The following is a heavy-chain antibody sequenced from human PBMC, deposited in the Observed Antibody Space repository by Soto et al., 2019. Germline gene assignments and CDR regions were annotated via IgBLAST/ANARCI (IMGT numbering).Heavy chain of an antibody. CDR2: IYYSGST. Sequence: PSETLSLTCTVSGGSISSGDYYWSWIRQPPGKGLEWIGYIYYSGSTYYNPSLKSRVTISVDTSKNQFSLKLSSVTAADTAVYYCARVDEIAVAGKLFDYWGQGTLVTVSS. V-gene: IGHV4-30-4*01. D-gene: IGHD6-19*01. CDR1: GGSISSGDYY. CDR3: ARVDEIAVAGKLFDY. J-gene: IGHJ4*02.